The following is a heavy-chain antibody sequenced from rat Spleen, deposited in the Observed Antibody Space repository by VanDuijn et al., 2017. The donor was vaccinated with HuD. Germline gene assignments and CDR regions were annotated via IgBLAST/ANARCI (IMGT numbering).Heavy chain of an antibody. CDR3: TTETYYGYNYHHY. CDR2: ISPSGGST. CDR1: GFTFSNYA. D-gene: IGHD1-9*01. V-gene: IGHV5-19*01. J-gene: IGHJ2*01. Sequence: EVRLVESGGGLVQPGRSLRLSCTASGFTFSNYALHWIRQAPTKGLEWVASISPSGGSTYYRDSVKGRFTISRDNAKSTLYLQMDSLRSEDTATYYCTTETYYGYNYHHYWGQGVMVTVSS.